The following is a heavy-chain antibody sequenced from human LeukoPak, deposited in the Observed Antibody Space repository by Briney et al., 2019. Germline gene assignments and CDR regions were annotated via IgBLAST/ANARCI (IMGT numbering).Heavy chain of an antibody. Sequence: ESGPTLVKPTQTLTLTCTFSGFSLTTSGVGVGWIRQPPGKALEWVGMIYWDDNKTYSPSLKSRLTITKDTSKNQVVLIMTDVDPVDTATYYCAHSDCSFTSCYSLAEYFQHWGHGSLVTVSS. CDR2: IYWDDNK. D-gene: IGHD2-2*02. V-gene: IGHV2-5*02. CDR1: GFSLTTSGVG. CDR3: AHSDCSFTSCYSLAEYFQH. J-gene: IGHJ1*01.